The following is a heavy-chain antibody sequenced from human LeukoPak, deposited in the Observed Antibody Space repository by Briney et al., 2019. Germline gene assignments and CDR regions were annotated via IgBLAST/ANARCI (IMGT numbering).Heavy chain of an antibody. V-gene: IGHV4-39*01. J-gene: IGHJ5*02. CDR2: IYYSGST. CDR3: ARLATTRRIAAAGTP. Sequence: PSETLPLTCTVSGGSISSSSYYWGWIRQPPGKGLEWIGSIYYSGSTYYNPSLKSRVTISVDTSKNQFSLKLSSVTAADTAVYYCARLATTRRIAAAGTPWGQGTLVTVSS. CDR1: GGSISSSSYY. D-gene: IGHD6-13*01.